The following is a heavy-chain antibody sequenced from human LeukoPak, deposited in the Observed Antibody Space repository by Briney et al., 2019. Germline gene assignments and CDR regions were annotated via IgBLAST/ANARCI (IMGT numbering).Heavy chain of an antibody. CDR2: IYYSGNT. CDR1: GDSISTSNSY. V-gene: IGHV4-39*07. CDR3: ARDGDRGIRYYMDV. J-gene: IGHJ6*03. Sequence: SETLSLTCTVSGDSISTSNSYWGWIRQPPGKGLEWIGSIYYSGNTYYNASLKSRVTISVDTSKNQFSLKLSSVTAADTAVYYCARDGDRGIRYYMDVWGKGTTVTVSS.